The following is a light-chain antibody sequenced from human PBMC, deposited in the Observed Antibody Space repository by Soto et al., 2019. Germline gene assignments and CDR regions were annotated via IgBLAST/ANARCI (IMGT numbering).Light chain of an antibody. J-gene: IGKJ1*01. CDR2: GAS. CDR3: QQYGDLPWT. Sequence: ALTQSPGTLSSSPGERATLSCSASQSVSSNYLAWYQQKPGQAPRLLIYGASSRATGIPDRFSGSGSGTDFTLTIDRLESEDFAVYFCQQYGDLPWTFGQGTKVDIK. V-gene: IGKV3-20*01. CDR1: QSVSSNY.